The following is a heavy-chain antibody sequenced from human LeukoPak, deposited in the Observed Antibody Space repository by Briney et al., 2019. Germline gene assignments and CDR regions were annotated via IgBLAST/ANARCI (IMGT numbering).Heavy chain of an antibody. D-gene: IGHD2-2*01. J-gene: IGHJ4*02. V-gene: IGHV4-30-2*01. CDR1: GGSISSGGYY. CDR3: ARSTRIPAAFDY. CDR2: IYHSGST. Sequence: SETLSLTCTVSGGSISSGGYYWSWIRQPPGKGLEWIGYIYHSGSTYYNTSLKSRVTISVDGSKNQFSLKLSSVTAADTAVYYCARSTRIPAAFDYWGQGTLVTVSS.